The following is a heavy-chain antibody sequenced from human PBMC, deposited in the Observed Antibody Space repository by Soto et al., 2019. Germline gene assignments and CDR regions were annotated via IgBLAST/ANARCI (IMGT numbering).Heavy chain of an antibody. CDR3: APPRGVETARVQGDYFDC. D-gene: IGHD5-18*01. Sequence: QVQLVQSGAEVKKPGSSVKVSCRASGGTFSSYAFSWVRQAPGQGLEWMGGLFPIFGTANYAQNFQGRVTITADETTSTGYTELSSRRTEDAAADDGAPPRGVETARVQGDYFDCWGQGTLVTVAS. V-gene: IGHV1-69*01. CDR1: GGTFSSYA. CDR2: LFPIFGTA. J-gene: IGHJ4*02.